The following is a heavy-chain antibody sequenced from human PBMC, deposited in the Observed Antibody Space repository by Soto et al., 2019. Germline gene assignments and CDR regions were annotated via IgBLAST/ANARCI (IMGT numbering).Heavy chain of an antibody. D-gene: IGHD6-13*01. CDR2: ISYDGTKK. J-gene: IGHJ2*01. CDR3: AKVGIAAGTDL. Sequence: PGGSLRLSCAASGFTFSDYYMSWIRQAPGKGLEWVAVISYDGTKKYYSDSVKGRFTISRDNSKNTLYLQMNSLRPEDTAVYYCAKVGIAAGTDLWGRGTLVTVSS. CDR1: GFTFSDYY. V-gene: IGHV3-30*18.